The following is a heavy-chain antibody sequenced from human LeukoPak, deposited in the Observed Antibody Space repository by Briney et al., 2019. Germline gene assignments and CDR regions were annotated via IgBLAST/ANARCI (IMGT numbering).Heavy chain of an antibody. CDR1: GFTFSIYR. Sequence: GGSLRLSFAASGFTFSIYRINWVRQAPGKGLEWVSSISSSSSSISYADSVKGRFTISRDNAKNSLYLQMNSLRAEDTAVYYCAGAPGWCKWFDPWGQGTLVTVSS. CDR3: AGAPGWCKWFDP. D-gene: IGHD2-8*01. J-gene: IGHJ5*02. V-gene: IGHV3-21*01. CDR2: ISSSSSSI.